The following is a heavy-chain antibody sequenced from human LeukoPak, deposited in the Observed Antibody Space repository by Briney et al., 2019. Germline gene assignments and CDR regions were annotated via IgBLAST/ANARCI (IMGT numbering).Heavy chain of an antibody. CDR2: INPGDSDT. J-gene: IGHJ6*02. CDR3: ARHRAAGGSYYYGADV. Sequence: GESLKISCKGSGYTFRTYWIAWVRQMPGKGLEWMGIINPGDSDTRYSPSFQGQVTISADEFTTTACLQWSSLKASDTAMYYCARHRAAGGSYYYGADVWGQGTTVTVSS. D-gene: IGHD6-13*01. CDR1: GYTFRTYW. V-gene: IGHV5-51*01.